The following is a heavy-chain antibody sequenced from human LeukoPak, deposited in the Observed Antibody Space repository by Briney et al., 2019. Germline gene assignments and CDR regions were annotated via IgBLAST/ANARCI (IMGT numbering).Heavy chain of an antibody. J-gene: IGHJ4*02. CDR2: ISWNSGSI. D-gene: IGHD5-18*01. Sequence: GGSLRLSCAASGFTFDDYAMHWVRQAPGKGLEWVSGISWNSGSIGYADSVKGRFTISRDNAKNSLYLQMNSLRAEDTALYYCAKGRRGYSYAFDYWGQGTLVTVSS. CDR3: AKGRRGYSYAFDY. V-gene: IGHV3-9*01. CDR1: GFTFDDYA.